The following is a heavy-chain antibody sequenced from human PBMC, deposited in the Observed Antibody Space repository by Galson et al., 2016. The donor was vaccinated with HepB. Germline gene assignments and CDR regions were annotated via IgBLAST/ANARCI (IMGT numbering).Heavy chain of an antibody. CDR1: GFTFSSYS. D-gene: IGHD5-18*01. J-gene: IGHJ4*02. V-gene: IGHV3-64D*06. CDR3: AREPGYNYGFTWGY. CDR2: INSNGGRT. Sequence: SLRLSCAASGFTFSSYSMHWVRQAPGKGLEYVSGINSNGGRTYYTDPVKGRFTLSRDNSKNTVYLQMSSLRIEDTAVYFCAREPGYNYGFTWGYWGQGTRVTVSS.